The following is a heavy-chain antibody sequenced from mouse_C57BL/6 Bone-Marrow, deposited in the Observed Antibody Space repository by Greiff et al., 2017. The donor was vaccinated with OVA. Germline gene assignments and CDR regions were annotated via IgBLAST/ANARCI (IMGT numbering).Heavy chain of an antibody. V-gene: IGHV5-15*01. CDR3: ARHPYSIYAMDY. CDR1: GFTFSDYG. J-gene: IGHJ4*01. CDR2: ISNLAYSI. Sequence: EVKLMESGGGLVQPGGSLKLSCAASGFTFSDYGMAWVRQAPRKGPEWVAFISNLAYSIYYADTVTGRFTISRENAKNTLYLEMSSLRSEDTAMYYCARHPYSIYAMDYWGQGTSVTVSS. D-gene: IGHD2-5*01.